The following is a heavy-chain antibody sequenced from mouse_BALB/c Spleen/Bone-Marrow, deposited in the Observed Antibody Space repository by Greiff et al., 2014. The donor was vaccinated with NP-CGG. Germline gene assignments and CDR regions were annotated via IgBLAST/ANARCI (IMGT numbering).Heavy chain of an antibody. CDR3: ARGYGNPYYYAMDY. CDR1: GYSFTGYN. J-gene: IGHJ4*01. Sequence: VQLKQSGPELEKPGASVKISCKASGYSFTGYNMNWVKQSNGKSLEWIGNIDPYYGGTSYNQKFKGEATLTVDKSSSTAYMQLKSLTSEDSAVYYCARGYGNPYYYAMDYWGQGTSVTVSS. CDR2: IDPYYGGT. D-gene: IGHD2-1*01. V-gene: IGHV1-39*01.